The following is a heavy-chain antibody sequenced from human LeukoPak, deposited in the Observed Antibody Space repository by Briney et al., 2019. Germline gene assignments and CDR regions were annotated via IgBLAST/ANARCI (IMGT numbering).Heavy chain of an antibody. D-gene: IGHD5-18*01. CDR2: ISAYNGNT. CDR1: GYTFTSYG. CDR3: ARERDTAMVFYYYGMDV. V-gene: IGHV1-18*01. J-gene: IGHJ6*02. Sequence: ASVKVSCKASGYTFTSYGISWVRQAPGQGLEWMGWISAYNGNTNYAQKLQGRVTMTTDTSTSKAYMELRSLRSDDTAVYYCARERDTAMVFYYYGMDVWGQGTTVTVSS.